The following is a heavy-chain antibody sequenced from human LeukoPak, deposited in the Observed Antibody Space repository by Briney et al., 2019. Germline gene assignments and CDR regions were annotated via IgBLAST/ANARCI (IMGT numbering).Heavy chain of an antibody. CDR2: INHSGST. Sequence: SQTLSLTCTVSGGSISSGDYYWSWIRQPPGKGLEWIGEINHSGSTNYNPSLKSRVTISVDTSKNQFSLKLSSVTAADTAMYYCARVSSQLPQARHSYYYYMDVWGKGTTVTVS. D-gene: IGHD2-2*01. J-gene: IGHJ6*03. V-gene: IGHV4-30-4*01. CDR1: GGSISSGDYY. CDR3: ARVSSQLPQARHSYYYYMDV.